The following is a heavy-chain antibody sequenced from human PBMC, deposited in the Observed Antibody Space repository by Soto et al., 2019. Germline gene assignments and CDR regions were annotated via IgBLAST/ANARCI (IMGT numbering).Heavy chain of an antibody. V-gene: IGHV4-30-2*01. CDR1: GGSISGAEFF. J-gene: IGHJ4*02. CDR2: IAYDGRT. Sequence: SETLSLTCAVSGGSISGAEFFWSWIRQPPGKGLEWIGYIAYDGRTYYNPSLKSRVTISVDVSKNQFSLKLTSVSAADTAVYYCAGGRLWLVFDNWGQGTLVTVSS. D-gene: IGHD6-19*01. CDR3: AGGRLWLVFDN.